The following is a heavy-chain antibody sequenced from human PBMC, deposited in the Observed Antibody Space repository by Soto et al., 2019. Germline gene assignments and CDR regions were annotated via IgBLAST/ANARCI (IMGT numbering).Heavy chain of an antibody. CDR3: AKAWVDDTSGWSFDY. V-gene: IGHV3-30*18. CDR2: ISDDGSNK. CDR1: GFTFSSYG. D-gene: IGHD3-22*01. Sequence: QVQLVESGGGVVQPGRSLRLSCAASGFTFSSYGMHWVRQAPGKGLEWVAVISDDGSNKYYADSLKGRFPISRDNSNNTLYLQLNSLRAGDTAVYYCAKAWVDDTSGWSFDYWGQGTLVTVSS. J-gene: IGHJ4*02.